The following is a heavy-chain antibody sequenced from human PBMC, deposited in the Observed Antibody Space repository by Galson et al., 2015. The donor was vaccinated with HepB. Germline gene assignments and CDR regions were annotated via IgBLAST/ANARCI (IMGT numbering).Heavy chain of an antibody. V-gene: IGHV3-30-3*01. D-gene: IGHD3-22*01. Sequence: SLRLSCAASGFTFSSYAMHWVRQAPGKGLEWVAVISYDGSNKYYADSVKGRFTISRDNSKNTLYLQMNSLRAEDTAVYYCARDRPMDYYDSSGYRIAEYFQHWGQGTLVTVSS. J-gene: IGHJ1*01. CDR1: GFTFSSYA. CDR3: ARDRPMDYYDSSGYRIAEYFQH. CDR2: ISYDGSNK.